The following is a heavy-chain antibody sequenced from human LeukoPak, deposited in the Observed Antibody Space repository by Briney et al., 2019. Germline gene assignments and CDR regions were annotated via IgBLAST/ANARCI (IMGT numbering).Heavy chain of an antibody. CDR2: ISSSSNTI. CDR1: GFTFNYFS. D-gene: IGHD6-19*01. V-gene: IGHV3-48*02. J-gene: IGHJ4*02. Sequence: GGSLRLSCAASGFTFNYFSVNWVRQAPGKGLEWVSYISSSSNTIYYADSVKGRFTISRDNARNSLYLQMNSLRDEDTAVYYCARNYNGGWYFFDNWGQGTLVTVSS. CDR3: ARNYNGGWYFFDN.